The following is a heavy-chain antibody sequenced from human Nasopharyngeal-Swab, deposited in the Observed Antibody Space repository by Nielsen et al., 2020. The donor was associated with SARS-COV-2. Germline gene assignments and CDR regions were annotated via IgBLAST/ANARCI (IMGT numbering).Heavy chain of an antibody. J-gene: IGHJ6*03. V-gene: IGHV4-4*02. D-gene: IGHD3-3*01. CDR2: IYHSGST. CDR3: ARGPDRNYDFWSGYYTPSSYYYYMDV. Sequence: VRQAPGKGLEWIGEIYHSGSTNYNPSLKSRVTISVDKSKNQFSLKLSSVTAADTAVYYCARGPDRNYDFWSGYYTPSSYYYYMDVWGKGTTVTVS.